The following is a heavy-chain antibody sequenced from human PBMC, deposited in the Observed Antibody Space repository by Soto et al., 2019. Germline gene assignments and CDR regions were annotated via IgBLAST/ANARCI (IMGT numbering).Heavy chain of an antibody. V-gene: IGHV4-30-2*01. D-gene: IGHD3-22*01. Sequence: QLQLQESGSGLVKPSQTLSLTCAVSGGSISSGGYSWSWIRQPPGKGLEGIGYIYHSGSTYYNPSLKSRVTISVDRSKNQFSLKLSSVTAADTAVYYCASSTDTYYYDSSGYDYWGQGTLVTVSS. CDR1: GGSISSGGYS. J-gene: IGHJ4*02. CDR2: IYHSGST. CDR3: ASSTDTYYYDSSGYDY.